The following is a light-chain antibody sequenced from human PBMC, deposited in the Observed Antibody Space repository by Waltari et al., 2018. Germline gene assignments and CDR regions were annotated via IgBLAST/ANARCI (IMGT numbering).Light chain of an antibody. CDR1: SSDVGAYNR. V-gene: IGLV2-14*03. CDR3: SSYTRTTTLWV. CDR2: DVS. J-gene: IGLJ3*02. Sequence: QSALTQPASVSGPPGQSITNSCTGTSSDVGAYNRVSCYQKHPGKAPKLKIVDVSTRPSGVSNRFSVSKSGDTASLSISGLQAEDEADYYCSSYTRTTTLWVFGGGTKLTVL.